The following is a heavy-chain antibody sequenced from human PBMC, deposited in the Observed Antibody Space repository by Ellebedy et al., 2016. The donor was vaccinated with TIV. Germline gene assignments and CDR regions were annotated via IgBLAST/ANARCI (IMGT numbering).Heavy chain of an antibody. CDR1: GASISSGPSY. CDR2: VYSGGST. V-gene: IGHV4-31*03. D-gene: IGHD6-19*01. CDR3: ARGIEQWLTY. J-gene: IGHJ4*02. Sequence: SETLSLTXTVSGASISSGPSYWNWIRQHTGKGLEWIGYVYSGGSTYYSPSLKSRVTISLDTSKNQFSLKLTSVTAADTAVYYCARGIEQWLTYWGQGTLVTVSS.